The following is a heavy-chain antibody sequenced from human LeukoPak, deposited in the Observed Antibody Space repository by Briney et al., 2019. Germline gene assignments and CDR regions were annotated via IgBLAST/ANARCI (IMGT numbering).Heavy chain of an antibody. CDR2: IYYSGST. CDR3: ARGGGYSYGYYPSAFDI. J-gene: IGHJ3*02. CDR1: GASISSYY. D-gene: IGHD5-18*01. Sequence: SETLSLTCTVSGASISSYYWSWIRQPPGKGLEWIGYIYYSGSTNYNPSLKSRVTISVDTSKNQFSLKLSSVTAADTAVYYCARGGGYSYGYYPSAFDIWGQGTMVTVSS. V-gene: IGHV4-59*01.